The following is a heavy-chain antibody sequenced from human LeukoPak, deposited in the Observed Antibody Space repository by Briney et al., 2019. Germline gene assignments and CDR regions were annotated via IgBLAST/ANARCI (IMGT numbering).Heavy chain of an antibody. CDR1: GGSFSGYY. CDR3: ARDSVADASYYFDY. Sequence: PSETLSLTCAVYGGSFSGYYWSWIRQPAGKGLEWIGRIYTSGSTNYNPSLKSRVTMSVDTSKNQFSLKLSSVTAADTAVYYCARDSVADASYYFDYWGQGTLVTVSS. V-gene: IGHV4-4*07. J-gene: IGHJ4*02. CDR2: IYTSGST. D-gene: IGHD6-19*01.